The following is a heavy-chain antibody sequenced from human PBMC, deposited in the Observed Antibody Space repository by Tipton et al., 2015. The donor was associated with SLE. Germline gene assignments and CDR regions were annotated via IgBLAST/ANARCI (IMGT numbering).Heavy chain of an antibody. D-gene: IGHD2-2*01. J-gene: IGHJ5*01. Sequence: TLSLTCTVSGGSISSNNYFWGWIRQPPGKGLEWIGSVYYAGTSYYNPSLNSRVTISVDTTKNQFSLTLRSVTAADTAVYYCARHSPGDIAVGPTDMERWFDSWGQGTRVTASS. V-gene: IGHV4-39*01. CDR2: VYYAGTS. CDR1: GGSISSNNYF. CDR3: ARHSPGDIAVGPTDMERWFDS.